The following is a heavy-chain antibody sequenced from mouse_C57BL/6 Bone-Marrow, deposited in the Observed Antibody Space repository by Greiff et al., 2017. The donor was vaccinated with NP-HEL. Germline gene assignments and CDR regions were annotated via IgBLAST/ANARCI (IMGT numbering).Heavy chain of an antibody. CDR2: IDPENGDT. CDR1: GFNIKDDY. Sequence: VQLQQSGAELVRPGASVKLSCTASGFNIKDDYMHWVKQRPEQGLEWIGWIDPENGDTEYASKFQGKATITADTSSNTAYLQLSSLTSEDTAVYYCTTPRWLLFAYWGQGTLVTVSA. V-gene: IGHV14-4*01. D-gene: IGHD2-3*01. CDR3: TTPRWLLFAY. J-gene: IGHJ3*01.